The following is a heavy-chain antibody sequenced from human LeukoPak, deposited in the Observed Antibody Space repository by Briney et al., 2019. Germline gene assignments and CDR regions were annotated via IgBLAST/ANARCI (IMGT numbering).Heavy chain of an antibody. CDR1: GGSISSSGYC. J-gene: IGHJ4*02. Sequence: SETLSLTCTVSGGSISSSGYCWGWIRQPPGKGLEWIGSIDYSGNTNYNPSLKSRVTISVDTSKNQFSLKLSSVTAADTAVYYCARLSSSPDYWGQGTLVTVSS. D-gene: IGHD6-13*01. V-gene: IGHV4-39*07. CDR3: ARLSSSPDY. CDR2: IDYSGNT.